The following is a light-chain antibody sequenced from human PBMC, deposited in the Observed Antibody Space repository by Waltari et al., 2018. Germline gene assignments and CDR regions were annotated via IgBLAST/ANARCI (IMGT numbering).Light chain of an antibody. CDR3: GSWDSSLSAAGV. CDR2: DDN. V-gene: IGLV1-51*01. CDR1: NSNLGNNY. J-gene: IGLJ3*02. Sequence: QSVLTQPPSVSAAPGQKVTISCSGGNSNLGNNYVSWYQKFPGRAPRLIIFDDNQRPSGIPDRFSGSKSGTSATLAITGLQSGDEADYYCGSWDSSLSAAGVFGGGTRLTVL.